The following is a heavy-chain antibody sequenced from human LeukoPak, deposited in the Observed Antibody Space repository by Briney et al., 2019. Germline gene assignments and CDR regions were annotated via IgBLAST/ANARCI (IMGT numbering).Heavy chain of an antibody. CDR2: IWYDGSNK. V-gene: IGHV3-33*06. CDR3: AKDLYIYCRGDCCPDY. J-gene: IGHJ4*02. CDR1: GFTFSSYG. D-gene: IGHD2-21*02. Sequence: GGSLRLSCAASGFTFSSYGMHWVRQAPGKGLEWVAVIWYDGSNKYYADSVKGRFTISRDNSKNTLYLQMNSLRAEDTAVYYCAKDLYIYCRGDCCPDYWGQGTLVTVSS.